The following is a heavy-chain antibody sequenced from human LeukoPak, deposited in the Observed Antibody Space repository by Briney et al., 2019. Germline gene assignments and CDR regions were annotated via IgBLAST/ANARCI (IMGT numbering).Heavy chain of an antibody. CDR3: ARVSRFGELLIDY. V-gene: IGHV3-48*02. J-gene: IGHJ4*02. Sequence: QPAGSLRLSCAASGFTFSHYNMNWVRQAPGKGLEWVAYISMSSDTIYYADSVKGRFTISRDNAENSLFLQMNSLRDEDTAVYYCARVSRFGELLIDYWGQGTLVTVSS. D-gene: IGHD3-10*01. CDR2: ISMSSDTI. CDR1: GFTFSHYN.